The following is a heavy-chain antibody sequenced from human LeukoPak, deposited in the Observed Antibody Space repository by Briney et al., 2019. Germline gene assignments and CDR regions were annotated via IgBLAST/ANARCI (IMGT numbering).Heavy chain of an antibody. V-gene: IGHV3-23*01. CDR3: AKGESTSYDFWSGYSSFDY. CDR1: GVTFSSYA. CDR2: ISGSGGGT. D-gene: IGHD3-3*01. J-gene: IGHJ4*02. Sequence: GGSLRLSCAASGVTFSSYAMSWVRQAPGKGREWVSAISGSGGGTYYADSLKGRFTISRDNSKNTLYLQMHSPRDEDTAVYYCAKGESTSYDFWSGYSSFDYWGQGTLVTVSS.